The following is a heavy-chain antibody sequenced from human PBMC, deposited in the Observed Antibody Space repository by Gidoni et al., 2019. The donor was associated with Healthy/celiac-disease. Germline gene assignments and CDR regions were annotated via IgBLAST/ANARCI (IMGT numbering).Heavy chain of an antibody. Sequence: EVQLLESGGGLVQPDGSLRLPCSASGFTFSSHAMSWVRQAPGKGLEWVSAISGSGGSTYYADSVKGRFTISRDNSKNTLYLQMNSLRAEDTAVYYCAKDPNPGYYTIGGHFDYWGQGTLVTVSS. D-gene: IGHD3-3*01. CDR2: ISGSGGST. J-gene: IGHJ4*02. CDR1: GFTFSSHA. V-gene: IGHV3-23*01. CDR3: AKDPNPGYYTIGGHFDY.